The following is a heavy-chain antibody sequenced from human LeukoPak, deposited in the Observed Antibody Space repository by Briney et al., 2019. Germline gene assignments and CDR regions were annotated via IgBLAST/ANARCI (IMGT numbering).Heavy chain of an antibody. V-gene: IGHV3-53*01. D-gene: IGHD1-26*01. CDR1: GFIVSGDF. CDR2: IYSDGST. CDR3: ARERGRGRDSPWFDC. J-gene: IGHJ4*02. Sequence: PGGSLRLSCAASGFIVSGDFMSWVRQAPGKGLEWVSVIYSDGSTYYADSVKGRFTISRDNSKNTLDLRMTGLRAEDTAVYYCARERGRGRDSPWFDCWGQGTLVTVSS.